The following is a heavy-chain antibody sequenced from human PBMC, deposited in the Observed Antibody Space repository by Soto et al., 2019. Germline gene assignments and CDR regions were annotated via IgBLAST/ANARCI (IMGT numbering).Heavy chain of an antibody. CDR2: IYYSGST. V-gene: IGHV4-31*03. Sequence: QVQLQESGPGLVKPSQTLSLTCTVSGGSISSGGYYWSWIRQHPGKGLEWIGYIYYSGSTYYNPSLKSRVTISVDTSKNQFALKLSSVTAADTAVYDCARAQELVATIDPWGQGTLVTVAS. J-gene: IGHJ5*02. CDR1: GGSISSGGYY. CDR3: ARAQELVATIDP. D-gene: IGHD6-6*01.